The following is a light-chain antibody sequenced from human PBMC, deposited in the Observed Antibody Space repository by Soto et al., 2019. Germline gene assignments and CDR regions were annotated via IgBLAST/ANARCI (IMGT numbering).Light chain of an antibody. CDR3: QQRRTWAPLFT. Sequence: EIVLTQSPATLSLSPGERATLSCRASQSVTSNSAWYQQKPGQAPRLLIYDTSNRATGIPARFSGSGSGTDFTLTLCSPPPQDFAVYYYQQRRTWAPLFTFGSGSQVHIK. J-gene: IGKJ3*01. V-gene: IGKV3-11*01. CDR2: DTS. CDR1: QSVTSN.